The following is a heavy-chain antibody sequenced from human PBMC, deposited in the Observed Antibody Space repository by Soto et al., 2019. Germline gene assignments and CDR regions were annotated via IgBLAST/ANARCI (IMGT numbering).Heavy chain of an antibody. V-gene: IGHV4-39*01. D-gene: IGHD1-1*01. J-gene: IGHJ4*02. CDR2: IYYDGPT. CDR1: GGSFSSSSYY. Sequence: QLQLQESGPGLVKPSETLSLTCTVSGGSFSSSSYYWVWVRQPPGKGLEWIGSIYYDGPTYYNPSLKSRVATSAETHKYLCPLNQTSLIAADTAVYFSTRRGQTTGPTWGQGTLVTVSS. CDR3: TRRGQTTGPT.